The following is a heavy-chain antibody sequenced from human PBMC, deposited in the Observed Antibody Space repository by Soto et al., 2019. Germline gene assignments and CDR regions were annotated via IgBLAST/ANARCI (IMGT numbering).Heavy chain of an antibody. V-gene: IGHV3-21*01. J-gene: IGHJ4*02. CDR2: ISSSSSYI. CDR3: ARDWHTWLRFDFPVDWYFDY. CDR1: GFTFSSYS. D-gene: IGHD5-12*01. Sequence: GGSLRLSCAASGFTFSSYSMNWVRQAPGKGLEWVSSISSSSSYIYYADSVKGRFTISRDNAKNSLYLQMNSLRAEDTAVYYCARDWHTWLRFDFPVDWYFDYWGQGTLVTVSS.